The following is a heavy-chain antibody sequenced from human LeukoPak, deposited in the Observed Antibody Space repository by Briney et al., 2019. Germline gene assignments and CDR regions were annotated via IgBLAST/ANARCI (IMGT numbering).Heavy chain of an antibody. CDR3: AKGYDSSNNFSSS. D-gene: IGHD3-22*01. Sequence: GESLKISCKASGYSFTTYWIGGVRQMAGRGLEWMGIIYPGDSDTRYSPSFQGQVTISADKFINTAYLQWSSLKVSDTAMYYCAKGYDSSNNFSSSWGQGTLVTVSS. V-gene: IGHV5-51*01. CDR2: IYPGDSDT. CDR1: GYSFTTYW. J-gene: IGHJ5*02.